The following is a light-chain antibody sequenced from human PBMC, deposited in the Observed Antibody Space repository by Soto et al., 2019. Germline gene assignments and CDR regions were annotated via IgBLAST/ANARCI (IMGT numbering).Light chain of an antibody. J-gene: IGLJ1*01. CDR3: CSYAGTNTYV. CDR1: SSYVGNFNL. Sequence: QSALTQPASVSGSPGQSISISCTGTSSYVGNFNLVSWYQHHPGKAPKLIIFEVSRRPSGVSNRFSGSKSGNTASLTISGLQTEDEADYHCCSYAGTNTYVFGTGTKVTVL. V-gene: IGLV2-23*02. CDR2: EVS.